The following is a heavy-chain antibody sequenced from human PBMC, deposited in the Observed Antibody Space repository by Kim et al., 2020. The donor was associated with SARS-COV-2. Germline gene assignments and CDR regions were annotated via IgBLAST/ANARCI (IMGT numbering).Heavy chain of an antibody. J-gene: IGHJ4*02. CDR1: GFTFSSYG. D-gene: IGHD3-10*01. CDR3: AGGSGTPYFDY. CDR2: ISSDGSNK. V-gene: IGHV3-30*03. Sequence: GGSLRLSCAASGFTFSSYGMHWVRQAPGKGLEWVAVISSDGSNKYYADSMKGRFTISRDKSKNTLYLQMNSLRADDTAVYYCAGGSGTPYFDYWGQGTLVTVSS.